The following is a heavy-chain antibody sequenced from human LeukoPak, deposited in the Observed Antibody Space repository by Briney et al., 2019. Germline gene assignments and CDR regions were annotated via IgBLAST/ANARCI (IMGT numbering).Heavy chain of an antibody. J-gene: IGHJ3*02. V-gene: IGHV3-23*01. D-gene: IGHD3-22*01. CDR2: ISGRGGST. CDR1: GFTFSSYA. Sequence: GGSLRLSCAASGFTFSSYAMSWVRQAPGKGREWVSAISGRGGSTYYADSVKGRFTISRDNSKNTLYLQMNSLRAEDTAVYYCAKGDYYDSSGYYWGAFDIWGQGTMVTVSS. CDR3: AKGDYYDSSGYYWGAFDI.